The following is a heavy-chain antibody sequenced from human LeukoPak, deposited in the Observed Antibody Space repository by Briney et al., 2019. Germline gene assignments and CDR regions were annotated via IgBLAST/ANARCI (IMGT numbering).Heavy chain of an antibody. V-gene: IGHV3-53*01. Sequence: GGSLRLSCAASGFIVSDNYMSWVRQAPGQGLEWVSVIYSGGSTYYADSVKGRFTISRDNSKNTVFLQLNSLRAEDTAVYYCARYHYDSSGYPYYFDYWGQGTLVTVSS. CDR2: IYSGGST. D-gene: IGHD3-22*01. CDR3: ARYHYDSSGYPYYFDY. CDR1: GFIVSDNY. J-gene: IGHJ4*02.